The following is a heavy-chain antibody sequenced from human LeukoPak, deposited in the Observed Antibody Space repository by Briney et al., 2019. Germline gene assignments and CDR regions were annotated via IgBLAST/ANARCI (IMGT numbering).Heavy chain of an antibody. CDR3: ARDLRVGATSDY. J-gene: IGHJ4*02. CDR1: GYTFTSYD. V-gene: IGHV1-2*02. CDR2: INPNSGGT. Sequence: ASVKVSCKASGYTFTSYDINWVRQAPGQGLEWMGWINPNSGGTNYAQKFQGRVTMTRDTSISTAYMELSRLRSDDTAVYYCARDLRVGATSDYWGQGTLVTVSS. D-gene: IGHD1-26*01.